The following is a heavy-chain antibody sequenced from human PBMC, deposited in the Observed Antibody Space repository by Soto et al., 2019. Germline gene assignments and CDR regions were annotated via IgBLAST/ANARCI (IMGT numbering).Heavy chain of an antibody. J-gene: IGHJ6*02. CDR2: IYYSGST. D-gene: IGHD2-2*02. Sequence: KTSETLSLTCTVSGGSISSGDYYWSWIRQPPGEGLEWIGYIYYSGSTYYNPSLKSRVTISVDTSKNQFSLKLSSVTAADTAVYYCYKMGAWGCSSTSCYTRYYYGMDVWGQGTTVTVSS. CDR1: GGSISSGDYY. V-gene: IGHV4-30-4*01. CDR3: YKMGAWGCSSTSCYTRYYYGMDV.